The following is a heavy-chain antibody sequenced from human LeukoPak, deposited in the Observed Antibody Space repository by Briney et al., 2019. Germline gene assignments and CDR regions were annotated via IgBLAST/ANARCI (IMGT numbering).Heavy chain of an antibody. D-gene: IGHD6-19*01. Sequence: GGSLRLSCAASGFTFSSYGMHWVRQAPGKGLEWVAFIRSDGSIKYYTESLKGRFTISRDNSKNTLYLQMNSLRAEDTAVYYCAKDEMFSSAWYFDYWGQETLVTVSS. CDR2: IRSDGSIK. CDR1: GFTFSSYG. J-gene: IGHJ4*02. CDR3: AKDEMFSSAWYFDY. V-gene: IGHV3-30*02.